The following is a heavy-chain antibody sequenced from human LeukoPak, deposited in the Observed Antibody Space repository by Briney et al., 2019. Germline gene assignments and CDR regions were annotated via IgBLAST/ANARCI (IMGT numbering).Heavy chain of an antibody. CDR3: ARVGRIAVAGTFDY. V-gene: IGHV4-31*03. CDR2: IYYSGST. Sequence: PSETLSLTCTVSGGSISSGGYYWSWIRQHPGKGLEWIGYIYYSGSTYYNPSLKSRVTISVDTSKNQFSLKLSSVTAADTAVYYCARVGRIAVAGTFDYWGQGTLVTVSS. CDR1: GGSISSGGYY. D-gene: IGHD6-19*01. J-gene: IGHJ4*02.